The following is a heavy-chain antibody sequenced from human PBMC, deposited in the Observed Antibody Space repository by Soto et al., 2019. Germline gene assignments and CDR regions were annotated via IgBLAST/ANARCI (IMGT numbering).Heavy chain of an antibody. D-gene: IGHD2-2*01. CDR2: IYHSGST. J-gene: IGHJ5*02. Sequence: QLQLQESGSGLVKPSQTLSLTCAVSGGSISSGGYSWSWIRQPPGKGLEWIGYIYHSGSTYYNPSLXXXVTISVXXXXXXFSLKLSSVTAXDTAVYYCARVPDRWGQGTLVTVSS. CDR1: GGSISSGGYS. V-gene: IGHV4-30-2*01. CDR3: ARVPDR.